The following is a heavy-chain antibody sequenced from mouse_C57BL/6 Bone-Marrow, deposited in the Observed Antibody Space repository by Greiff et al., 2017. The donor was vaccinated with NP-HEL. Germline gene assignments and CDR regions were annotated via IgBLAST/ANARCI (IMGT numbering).Heavy chain of an antibody. CDR3: AREESIVQYYFDY. V-gene: IGHV1-69*01. CDR1: GYTFTSYW. J-gene: IGHJ2*01. D-gene: IGHD2-12*01. Sequence: QVQLQQPGAELVMPGASVKLSCKASGYTFTSYWMHWVKQRPGQGLEWIGEIDPSDSYTNYNQKFKGKSTLTVDKSSSTAYMQLSSLTSEDSAVYYSAREESIVQYYFDYWGQGTTLTVSS. CDR2: IDPSDSYT.